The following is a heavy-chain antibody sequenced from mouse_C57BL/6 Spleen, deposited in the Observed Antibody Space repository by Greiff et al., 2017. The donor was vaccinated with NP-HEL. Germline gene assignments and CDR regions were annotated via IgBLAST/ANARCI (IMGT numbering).Heavy chain of an antibody. D-gene: IGHD2-4*01. Sequence: QVQLKQSGPGLVAPSQSLSLTCTVSGFSLTSYGVHWVRQPPGKGLEWLVVIWSDGSTTYNSALKSRLSISKDNSKSQVFLKMNSLQTDDTAMYYCARQVIYYDYDGYAMDYWGQGTSVTVSS. CDR3: ARQVIYYDYDGYAMDY. V-gene: IGHV2-6-1*01. J-gene: IGHJ4*01. CDR2: IWSDGST. CDR1: GFSLTSYG.